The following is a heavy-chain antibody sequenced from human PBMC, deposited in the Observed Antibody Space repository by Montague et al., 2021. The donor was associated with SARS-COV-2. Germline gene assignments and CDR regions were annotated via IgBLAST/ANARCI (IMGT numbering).Heavy chain of an antibody. J-gene: IGHJ5*02. CDR2: IVPSDSYA. CDR1: GYSFISDW. CDR3: ASEDLNWFDT. Sequence: QSGAEVKKPGESLKISCKGSGYSFISDWIAWVRQMPGKGLEWMGXIVPSDSYATYSPSFQGHFTISADKSINTAYLQWRSLKTSDTAIYYCASEDLNWFDTWGQGTLATDSS. V-gene: IGHV5-10-1*03.